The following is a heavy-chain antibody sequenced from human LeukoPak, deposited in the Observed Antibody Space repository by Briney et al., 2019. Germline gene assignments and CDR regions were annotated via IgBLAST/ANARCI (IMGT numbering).Heavy chain of an antibody. V-gene: IGHV4-39*07. J-gene: IGHJ3*02. Sequence: PSETLSLTCTVSGGSISSSSYYWGWIRQPPGKGLEWIGSIYYSGSTYYNPSLKSRVTISVDTSKNQFSLKLSSVTAADTAVYYCARDSAYRGGDCHDAFDIWGQGTMVTVSS. CDR3: ARDSAYRGGDCHDAFDI. D-gene: IGHD2-21*02. CDR2: IYYSGST. CDR1: GGSISSSSYY.